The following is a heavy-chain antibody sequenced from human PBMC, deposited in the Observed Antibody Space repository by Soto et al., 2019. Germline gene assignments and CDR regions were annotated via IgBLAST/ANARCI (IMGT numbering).Heavy chain of an antibody. V-gene: IGHV1-2*04. CDR3: ARGRGYRGLKGMDV. CDR2: INPNSGGT. J-gene: IGHJ6*02. D-gene: IGHD5-12*01. Sequence: ASVKVSCKASGYTFTGYYMHWVRQAPGQGLEWMGWINPNSGGTNYAQKFQGWVTMTRDTSISTAYMKLSRLRSDDTAVYYCARGRGYRGLKGMDVWGQGTTVTVSS. CDR1: GYTFTGYY.